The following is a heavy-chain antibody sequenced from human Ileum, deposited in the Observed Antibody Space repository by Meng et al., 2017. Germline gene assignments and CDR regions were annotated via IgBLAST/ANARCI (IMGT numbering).Heavy chain of an antibody. D-gene: IGHD3-10*01. J-gene: IGHJ4*02. CDR3: ARERGPLWFGESTGFDY. Sequence: ASVKVSCKASGYTFTSYAMHWVRQAPGQRLEWMGWINAGNGNTKYSQKFQGRVTITRDTSASTAYMELSSLRSEDTAVYYCARERGPLWFGESTGFDYWGQGTLVTVPQ. V-gene: IGHV1-3*01. CDR1: GYTFTSYA. CDR2: INAGNGNT.